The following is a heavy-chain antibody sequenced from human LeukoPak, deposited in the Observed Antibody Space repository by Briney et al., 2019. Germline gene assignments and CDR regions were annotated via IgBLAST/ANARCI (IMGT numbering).Heavy chain of an antibody. D-gene: IGHD5-12*01. CDR3: AKDLGYSGYDGSGYYYGMDV. CDR2: ISWYSGSI. V-gene: IGHV3-9*01. Sequence: GRSLRLSCAASGFTFDDYAMHWVRQAPRKGLEWVSGISWYSGSIGYADSVKGRFTISKDNAKNSLYLQMNSLRAEDTALYYCAKDLGYSGYDGSGYYYGMDVWGQGTTVTVSS. CDR1: GFTFDDYA. J-gene: IGHJ6*02.